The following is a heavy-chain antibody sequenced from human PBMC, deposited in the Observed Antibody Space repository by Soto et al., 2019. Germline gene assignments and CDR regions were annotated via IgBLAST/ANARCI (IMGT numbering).Heavy chain of an antibody. CDR2: INADNGNT. Sequence: QVQLVQSGAEVKKPGASVKVSCKASGYNFTSYGMNWVRQAPGQRLEWMGWINADNGNTKYSQKFQGRVTITTDTSANTAYMELSSLRSEDTAMYYCAQATNSCYDRYFDYGGQGTLVTVSS. J-gene: IGHJ4*02. CDR3: AQATNSCYDRYFDY. D-gene: IGHD5-12*01. CDR1: GYNFTSYG. V-gene: IGHV1-3*01.